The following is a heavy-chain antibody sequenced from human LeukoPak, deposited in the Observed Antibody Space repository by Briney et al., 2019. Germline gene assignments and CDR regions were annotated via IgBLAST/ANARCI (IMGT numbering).Heavy chain of an antibody. CDR1: GYTFTSNA. J-gene: IGHJ4*02. CDR2: INTNTGNP. V-gene: IGHV7-4-1*02. CDR3: ARDRCTNGVCCTDY. D-gene: IGHD2-8*01. Sequence: ASVKVSCKASGYTFTSNAINWVRQAPGQGLEWMGWINTNTGNPTYAQGFTGRFVFSLDTSVSTAYLQISSLKAEDTAVYYCARDRCTNGVCCTDYWGQGTLVTVSS.